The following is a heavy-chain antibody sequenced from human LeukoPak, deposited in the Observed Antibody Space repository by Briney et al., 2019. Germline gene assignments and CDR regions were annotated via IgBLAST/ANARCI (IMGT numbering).Heavy chain of an antibody. Sequence: PGGSLRLSCAASGFTFSSYRMNWVRQAPGKGLEWISYISSSSSAIYYADSVKGRFTISRDNAKNSLYLQMNSLRAEDTAVYYCAREGGYYDSSGYPQSHYFDYWGQGTLVTVSS. CDR2: ISSSSSAI. CDR1: GFTFSSYR. V-gene: IGHV3-21*05. D-gene: IGHD3-22*01. CDR3: AREGGYYDSSGYPQSHYFDY. J-gene: IGHJ4*02.